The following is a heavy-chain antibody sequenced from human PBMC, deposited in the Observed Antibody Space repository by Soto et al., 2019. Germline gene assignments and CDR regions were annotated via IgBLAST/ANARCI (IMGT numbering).Heavy chain of an antibody. D-gene: IGHD6-13*01. CDR2: IYYSGDT. Sequence: QVQLQESGPGLVEPSQTLSLTCNVSGDSISSGGYHWSWIRQHPGKGLEWIVYIYYSGDTYYNPSLKSRVAISVHTSKNQFSLNLSSATAADTAVYYCASLAYSSSGGQFFDYWGQGVLVTVSS. V-gene: IGHV4-31*03. CDR3: ASLAYSSSGGQFFDY. J-gene: IGHJ4*02. CDR1: GDSISSGGYH.